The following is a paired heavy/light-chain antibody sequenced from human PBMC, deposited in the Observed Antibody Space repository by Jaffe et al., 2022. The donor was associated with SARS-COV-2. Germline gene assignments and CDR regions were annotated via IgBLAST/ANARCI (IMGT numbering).Light chain of an antibody. CDR2: TAS. V-gene: IGKV1-39*01. J-gene: IGKJ2*01. Sequence: DIQMTQSPSSLSASVGDRVTITCRTSQSISNYLNWYQHKPGKAPKLLIYTASSLQSGVPSRFSGSGSGTDFTLTISSLQPEDFAAYYCQQSYSTPRTFGQGTKLEIK. CDR3: QQSYSTPRT. CDR1: QSISNY.
Heavy chain of an antibody. CDR3: AREAAREGYNRTFDY. CDR1: GFIFSTYW. V-gene: IGHV3-74*01. J-gene: IGHJ4*02. Sequence: EVQLVESGGGLVQPGGSLRLSCAASGFIFSTYWMHWVRQAPGKGLVWVSRINSDGNTTTYADSVKGRFTISRDNAKNTLYLQMNSLRAEDTAVYYCAREAAREGYNRTFDYWGQGTLVTVSS. CDR2: INSDGNTT. D-gene: IGHD5-12*01.